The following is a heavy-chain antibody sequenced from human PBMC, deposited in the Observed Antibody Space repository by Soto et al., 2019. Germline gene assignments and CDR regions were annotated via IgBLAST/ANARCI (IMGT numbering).Heavy chain of an antibody. V-gene: IGHV3-30*18. CDR1: GFTFSNYG. Sequence: QVQLVESGGGVVQPGRSLRLSCAASGFTFSNYGMHWVRQAPGKGLEWVTLIRYDGTNEYHADSVKGRFTISRDKSKNTLFVQMNCLRGEDTALYQCAKEDLVGVPIMDVWGLGTTVTVSS. D-gene: IGHD1-26*01. CDR2: IRYDGTNE. J-gene: IGHJ6*02. CDR3: AKEDLVGVPIMDV.